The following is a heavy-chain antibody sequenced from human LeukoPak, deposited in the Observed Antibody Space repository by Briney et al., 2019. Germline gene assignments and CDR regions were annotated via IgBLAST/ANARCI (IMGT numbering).Heavy chain of an antibody. CDR2: INPKSGVT. Sequence: ASVKVSCKTSGYTFTANYIHWVRQAPGQGLEWMGWINPKSGVTNYAQKFQGRVTMTRDTSISTAYMELNSLRSDDTAVYFCARRQPYCSGGACYHWGQGTLVTVPS. V-gene: IGHV1-2*02. CDR1: GYTFTANY. J-gene: IGHJ1*01. D-gene: IGHD2-15*01. CDR3: ARRQPYCSGGACYH.